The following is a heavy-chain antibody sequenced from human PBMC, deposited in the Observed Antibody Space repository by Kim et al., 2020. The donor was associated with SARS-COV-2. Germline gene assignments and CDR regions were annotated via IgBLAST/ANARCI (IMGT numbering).Heavy chain of an antibody. CDR2: TYYRSKWYN. Sequence: SQTLSLTCALSGSSVSSNSVTWNWIRQSPSSGLEWLGRTYYRSKWYNDYAESVKSRITATTDTSKNQFSLQLNSVIPEDTAVYSCARGRDRSLDVWVQAT. CDR3: ARGRDRSLDV. J-gene: IGHJ6*02. CDR1: GSSVSSNSVT. V-gene: IGHV6-1*01. D-gene: IGHD3-10*01.